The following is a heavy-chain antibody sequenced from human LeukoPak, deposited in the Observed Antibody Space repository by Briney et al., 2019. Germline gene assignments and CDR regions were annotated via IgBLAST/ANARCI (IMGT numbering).Heavy chain of an antibody. CDR3: ARVKYCTNGVCYHFDY. D-gene: IGHD2-8*01. J-gene: IGHJ4*02. CDR2: ISAYNGNT. Sequence: GASVKVSCKASGYTFTSYGISWVRQAPGQGLEWMGWISAYNGNTNYAQKLQGRATMTTDTSTSTAYMELRSLRSDDTAVYYCARVKYCTNGVCYHFDYWGQGTLVTVSS. V-gene: IGHV1-18*01. CDR1: GYTFTSYG.